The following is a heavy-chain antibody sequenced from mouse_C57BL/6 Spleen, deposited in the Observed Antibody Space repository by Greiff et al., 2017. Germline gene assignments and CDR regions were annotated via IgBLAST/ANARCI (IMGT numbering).Heavy chain of an antibody. J-gene: IGHJ2*01. D-gene: IGHD2-3*01. CDR2: IYPGSGST. CDR1: GYTFTSYW. Sequence: VQLQQPGAELVKPGASVKMSCKASGYTFTSYWITWVKQRPGQGLEWIGDIYPGSGSTNYNEKFKSKATLTVDTSSSTAYMQLSSLTSEDSAVYYCASTIYNGYYPHDFDYWGQGTTLTVSS. CDR3: ASTIYNGYYPHDFDY. V-gene: IGHV1-55*01.